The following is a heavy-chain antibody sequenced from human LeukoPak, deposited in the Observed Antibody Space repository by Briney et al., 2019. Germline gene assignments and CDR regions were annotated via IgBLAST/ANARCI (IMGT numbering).Heavy chain of an antibody. V-gene: IGHV1-69*05. CDR1: GGTFSSDA. CDR2: IIPIFGTT. Sequence: SSVKVSCKASGGTFSSDAFSWVRQAPGQGLEWVGGIIPIFGTTTYAQKFQGRVTITTDESTSTAYMELSSLRSEDTAVYYCARDDLTGYYAHYYMDVWGKGTTVTVSS. J-gene: IGHJ6*03. CDR3: ARDDLTGYYAHYYMDV. D-gene: IGHD3-9*01.